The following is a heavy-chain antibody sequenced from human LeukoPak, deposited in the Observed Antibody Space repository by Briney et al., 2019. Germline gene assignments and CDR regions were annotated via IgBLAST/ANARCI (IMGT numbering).Heavy chain of an antibody. CDR2: IYPGDSDT. CDR1: GYSFTSYW. V-gene: IGHV5-51*01. J-gene: IGHJ5*02. D-gene: IGHD3-3*01. Sequence: GESLKISCKGSGYSFTSYWIGWVRQMPGKGLEWMGIIYPGDSDTRYSPSFQGQVTISADKSISTAYLQWSSLKASDTAMYYCARANSRFITIFGVVKASGFDPWGQGTLVTVSS. CDR3: ARANSRFITIFGVVKASGFDP.